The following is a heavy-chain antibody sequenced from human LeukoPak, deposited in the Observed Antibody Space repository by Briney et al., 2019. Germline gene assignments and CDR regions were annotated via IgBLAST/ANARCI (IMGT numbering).Heavy chain of an antibody. CDR1: GYIFTNYG. CDR2: ISVYNGDT. Sequence: ASVKVSCKASGYIFTNYGISWVRQAPGQGLEWMGWISVYNGDTNYAQKLQGRVTMTTDTSTSTAYMELRSLRSDDTAVYYCARTDSGYDYFDYWGQGTLVTVSS. V-gene: IGHV1-18*01. CDR3: ARTDSGYDYFDY. J-gene: IGHJ4*02. D-gene: IGHD5-12*01.